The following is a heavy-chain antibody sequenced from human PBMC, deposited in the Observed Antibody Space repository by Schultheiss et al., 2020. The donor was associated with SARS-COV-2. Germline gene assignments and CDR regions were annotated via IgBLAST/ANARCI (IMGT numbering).Heavy chain of an antibody. CDR1: GFTFSDFY. V-gene: IGHV3-11*06. CDR3: ARCTGSYYVGPFDF. J-gene: IGHJ3*01. Sequence: GGSLRLSCAASGFTFSDFYMSWLRQTPGKGLEWLAYTSGSSGYTNYADSVMGRFTISRDNAKKSLYLQMTGLRAEDTAVYYCARCTGSYYVGPFDFWGQGAVVTVSS. D-gene: IGHD3-22*01. CDR2: TSGSSGYT.